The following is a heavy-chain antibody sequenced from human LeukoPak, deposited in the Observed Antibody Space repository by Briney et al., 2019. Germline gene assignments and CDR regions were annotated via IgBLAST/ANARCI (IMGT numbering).Heavy chain of an antibody. CDR2: INHSGST. CDR1: GGSFSGYY. D-gene: IGHD4-4*01. CDR3: ARAKTTPRAWFDP. V-gene: IGHV4-34*01. J-gene: IGHJ5*02. Sequence: SETLSLTFAVYGGSFSGYYWSWIRQPPGKGLEWIGEINHSGSTNYNPSLKSRVTISVDTSKNQFSLKLSSVTAADTAVYYCARAKTTPRAWFDPWGQGTLVTVSS.